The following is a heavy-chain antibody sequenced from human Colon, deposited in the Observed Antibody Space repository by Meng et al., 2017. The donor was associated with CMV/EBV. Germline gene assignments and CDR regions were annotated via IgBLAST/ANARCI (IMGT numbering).Heavy chain of an antibody. D-gene: IGHD1-1*01. J-gene: IGHJ5*02. Sequence: GESLKISCAASGFTFTNYAMSWVRQAPGKGLEWVSYISSSGNHIHYADSVKGRFTVSRDNAKNSLYLQMNSLRAEDTAVYFCARVPGGTTGWFDPWGQGTTVTVSS. V-gene: IGHV3-11*01. CDR3: ARVPGGTTGWFDP. CDR1: GFTFTNYA. CDR2: ISSSGNHI.